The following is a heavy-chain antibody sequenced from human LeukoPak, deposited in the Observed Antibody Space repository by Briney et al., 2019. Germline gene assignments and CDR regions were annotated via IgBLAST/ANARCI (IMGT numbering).Heavy chain of an antibody. CDR3: ARGGSSRTDY. J-gene: IGHJ4*02. Sequence: GGSLRLSCAASGFTFSSYSMNWVRQAPGKGLEWVSSISSSSSYIYYADSVKGRFTIYRDNAKNSLYLQMNSLSATAAAVYYCARGGSSRTDYWGQGTLVTVSS. D-gene: IGHD6-6*01. V-gene: IGHV3-21*04. CDR2: ISSSSSYI. CDR1: GFTFSSYS.